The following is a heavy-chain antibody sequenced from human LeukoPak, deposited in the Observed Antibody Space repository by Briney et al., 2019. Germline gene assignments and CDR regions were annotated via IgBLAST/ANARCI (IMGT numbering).Heavy chain of an antibody. Sequence: GGSLRLSCAASGFTFSNYWMSWVRQAPGKGLEWVANINRDGSERYYVDSVKGRFTISRDDAKSSLYLQMNSLRAEDTAVYYCARRNAMDVWGQGTTVIVFS. CDR2: INRDGSER. J-gene: IGHJ6*02. V-gene: IGHV3-7*03. CDR1: GFTFSNYW. CDR3: ARRNAMDV.